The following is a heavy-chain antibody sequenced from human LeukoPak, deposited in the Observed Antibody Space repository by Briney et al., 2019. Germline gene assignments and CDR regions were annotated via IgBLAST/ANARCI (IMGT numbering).Heavy chain of an antibody. V-gene: IGHV3-53*01. CDR3: AKGPYEQWLDPFS. CDR2: IYSGGST. D-gene: IGHD6-19*01. Sequence: GGSLRLSCAASGFTVSSNYMSWVRQAPGKGLEWVSVIYSGGSTYYADSVKGRFTISRDNSKNTLYLQMNSLRDEDTAIYFCAKGPYEQWLDPFSWGQGTLVTVSS. CDR1: GFTVSSNY. J-gene: IGHJ5*02.